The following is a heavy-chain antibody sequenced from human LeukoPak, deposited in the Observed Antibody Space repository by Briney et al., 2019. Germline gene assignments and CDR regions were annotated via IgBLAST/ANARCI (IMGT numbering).Heavy chain of an antibody. CDR2: IYPSGTT. CDR3: ARYNYDFWSGYSKWFDP. J-gene: IGHJ5*02. Sequence: SETLSLTCTVSGSSINSGYYWGWIRQTPGKGLEWIGTIYPSGTTYYNPSLKSRVTISVDTSKNQFSLKLSSVTAADTAVYYCARYNYDFWSGYSKWFDPWGQGTLVTVSS. D-gene: IGHD3-3*01. V-gene: IGHV4-38-2*02. CDR1: GSSINSGYY.